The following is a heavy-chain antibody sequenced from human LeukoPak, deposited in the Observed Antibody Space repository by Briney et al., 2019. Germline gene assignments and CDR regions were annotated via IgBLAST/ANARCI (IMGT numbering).Heavy chain of an antibody. Sequence: GGSVRLSCAASGFTFSSYAMSWVRQAPGKGLEWVSAISGSGGSTYYADSVKGRFTISRDNSKNTLYLQMNSLRAEDTAVYYCATGGPHYYGSGSPNWFDPWGQGTLVTVSS. CDR1: GFTFSSYA. CDR2: ISGSGGST. CDR3: ATGGPHYYGSGSPNWFDP. J-gene: IGHJ5*02. D-gene: IGHD3-10*01. V-gene: IGHV3-23*01.